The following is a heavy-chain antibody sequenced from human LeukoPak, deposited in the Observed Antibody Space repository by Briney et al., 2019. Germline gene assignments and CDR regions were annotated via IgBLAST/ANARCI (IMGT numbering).Heavy chain of an antibody. V-gene: IGHV3-33*01. CDR2: IWYDGSTK. D-gene: IGHD5-12*01. J-gene: IGHJ4*02. CDR1: GFTFSTYG. Sequence: GGSLRLSCAASGFTFSTYGMHWVRQAPGKGLEWVAIIWYDGSTKYYAESVKGRFTISRDNSQNMLYLQMNSLRAEDTAVYYCARDHDIVLTTGLGYWGQGTLVTVSS. CDR3: ARDHDIVLTTGLGY.